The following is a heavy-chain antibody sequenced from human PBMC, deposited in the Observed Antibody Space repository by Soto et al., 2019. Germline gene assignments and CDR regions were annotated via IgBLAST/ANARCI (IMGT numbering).Heavy chain of an antibody. CDR1: GYSISSGYY. J-gene: IGHJ4*02. D-gene: IGHD6-6*01. CDR3: ARVDSSSGFDY. V-gene: IGHV4-38-2*01. CDR2: IYHSGST. Sequence: LSLTCAVSGYSISSGYYWGWIRQPPGKGLEWIGSIYHSGSTYYNPSLKSRVTISVDTSKNQFSLRLTSVTAADTAVYYCARVDSSSGFDYWGQGTLVTVSS.